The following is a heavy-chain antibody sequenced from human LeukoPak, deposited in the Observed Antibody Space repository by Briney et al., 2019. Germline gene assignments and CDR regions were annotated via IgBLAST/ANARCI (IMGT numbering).Heavy chain of an antibody. CDR2: LYYNGDT. Sequence: SETLSLTCNVSGGSISPYYWSWIRQAPGKGLEWLGYLYYNGDTDYNPSLKSRVTISLDTSKTQFSLKLSSVTAADTAIYFCARRTVLIATRDYYYYGMDVWGQGTTVTVSS. D-gene: IGHD2-15*01. J-gene: IGHJ6*02. CDR1: GGSISPYY. CDR3: ARRTVLIATRDYYYYGMDV. V-gene: IGHV4-59*08.